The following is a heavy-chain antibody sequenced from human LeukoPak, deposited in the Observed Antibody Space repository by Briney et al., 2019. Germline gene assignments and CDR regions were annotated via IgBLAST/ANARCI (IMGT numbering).Heavy chain of an antibody. D-gene: IGHD3-3*01. CDR1: GGSVSSGNYY. CDR2: IYHSGST. Sequence: SETLSLTCTVSGGSVSSGNYYWSWIRQPPGKGLEWIGYIYHSGSTYYNPSLKSRVTISVDRSKNQFSLKLSSVTAADTAVYYCARTDYDFWSGYTYGMDVWGQGTTVTVSS. J-gene: IGHJ6*02. V-gene: IGHV4-30-2*01. CDR3: ARTDYDFWSGYTYGMDV.